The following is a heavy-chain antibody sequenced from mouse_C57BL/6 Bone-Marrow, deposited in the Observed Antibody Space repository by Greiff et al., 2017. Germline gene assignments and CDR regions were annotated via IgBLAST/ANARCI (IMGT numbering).Heavy chain of an antibody. J-gene: IGHJ3*01. CDR1: GYTFTSYG. CDR3: ARKGVAY. CDR2: IYPRSGNT. Sequence: VMLVESGAELARPGASVKLSCKASGYTFTSYGISWVKQRTGQGLEWIGEIYPRSGNTYYNEKLKGKATLTADKSSSTAYMELRSRTSEDSAFYFCARKGVAYWGQGTLVTVSA. V-gene: IGHV1-81*01.